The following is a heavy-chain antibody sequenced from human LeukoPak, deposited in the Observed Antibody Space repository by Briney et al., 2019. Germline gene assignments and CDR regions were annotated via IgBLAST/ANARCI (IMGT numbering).Heavy chain of an antibody. CDR3: ARSRWLLRYYFDY. D-gene: IGHD5-24*01. V-gene: IGHV1-69*04. Sequence: ASVKVSCKASGGTFISYAISWVRQAPGQGLEWMGRIIPILGIANYAQKFQGRVTITADKSTSTAYMELSSLRSEDTAVYYCARSRWLLRYYFDYWGQGTLVTVSS. CDR2: IIPILGIA. J-gene: IGHJ4*02. CDR1: GGTFISYA.